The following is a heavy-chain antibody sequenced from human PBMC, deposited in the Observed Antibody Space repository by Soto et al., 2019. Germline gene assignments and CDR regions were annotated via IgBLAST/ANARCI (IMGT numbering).Heavy chain of an antibody. V-gene: IGHV4-4*07. CDR2: IYTSGST. CDR3: AGVSVVVVAATRHYYYYGMDV. J-gene: IGHJ6*02. D-gene: IGHD2-15*01. CDR1: GGSISSYY. Sequence: SETLSLTCTVSGGSISSYYWSWIRQPAGKGLEWIGRIYTSGSTNYNPSLKSRVTLSVDTSKNQFSLKLSSVTAADPDVYYCAGVSVVVVAATRHYYYYGMDVWGQGTTVTVSS.